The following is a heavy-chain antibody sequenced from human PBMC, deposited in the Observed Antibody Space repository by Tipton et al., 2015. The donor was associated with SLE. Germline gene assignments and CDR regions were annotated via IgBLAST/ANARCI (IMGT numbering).Heavy chain of an antibody. CDR3: ARGKRHYDVLTGYYSKPHYFDF. CDR2: IYYSGST. CDR1: GGSISSYY. D-gene: IGHD3-9*01. J-gene: IGHJ4*02. Sequence: TLSLTCTVSGGSISSYYWSWIRQPPGKGLEWIGYIYYSGSTNYNPSLKSRVTISVDTSRNLFSLNLSSVTAADTAVYYCARGKRHYDVLTGYYSKPHYFDFWGQGTVVAVSP. V-gene: IGHV4-59*01.